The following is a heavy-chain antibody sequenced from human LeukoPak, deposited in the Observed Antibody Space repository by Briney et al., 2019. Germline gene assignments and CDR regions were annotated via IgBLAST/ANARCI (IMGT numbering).Heavy chain of an antibody. CDR3: ASRVYYYDSSGYYPTPYYFDY. V-gene: IGHV4-34*01. D-gene: IGHD3-22*01. CDR1: GGSFSGYY. Sequence: SETLCLTCAVYGGSFSGYYWSRIRQPPGKGLEWIGEINHSGSTNYNPSLKSRVTISVDTSKNQFSLKLSSVTAADTAVYYCASRVYYYDSSGYYPTPYYFDYWGQGTLVTVSS. J-gene: IGHJ4*02. CDR2: INHSGST.